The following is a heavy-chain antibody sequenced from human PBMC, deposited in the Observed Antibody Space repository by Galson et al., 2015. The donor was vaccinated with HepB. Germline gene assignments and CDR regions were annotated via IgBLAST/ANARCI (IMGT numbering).Heavy chain of an antibody. CDR2: TYYRSKWYN. Sequence: CAISGDSVSSNSAAWNWIRQSPSRGLEWLGRTYYRSKWYNDYAVSVKSRITINPDTSKNQFSLQLNSVTPEDTAVYYCARSGCSSTSCYDAFDIWGQGTPVTVSS. CDR3: ARSGCSSTSCYDAFDI. D-gene: IGHD2-2*01. V-gene: IGHV6-1*01. CDR1: GDSVSSNSAA. J-gene: IGHJ3*02.